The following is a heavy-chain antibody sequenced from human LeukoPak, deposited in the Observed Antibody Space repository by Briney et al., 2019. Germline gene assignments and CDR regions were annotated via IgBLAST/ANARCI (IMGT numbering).Heavy chain of an antibody. CDR3: ARGSWSSSGYLGPNWFDP. J-gene: IGHJ5*02. CDR1: GGTFSSYA. Sequence: ASVKVSCKASGGTFSSYAISWVRQAPGQGLEWMGGIIPIFGTANYAQKFQGRVTITADESTSTAYMELSSLRSEDTAVYYCARGSWSSSGYLGPNWFDPWGQGTLVTVSS. V-gene: IGHV1-69*13. D-gene: IGHD6-13*01. CDR2: IIPIFGTA.